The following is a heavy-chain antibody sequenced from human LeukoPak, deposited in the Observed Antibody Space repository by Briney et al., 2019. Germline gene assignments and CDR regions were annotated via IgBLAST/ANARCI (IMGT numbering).Heavy chain of an antibody. V-gene: IGHV4-59*08. D-gene: IGHD5-24*01. CDR3: ARHERDVSLDHAFDI. Sequence: SETLTLPCTISGGSISSYYWSWIRQPPGKGLEWIGYIYYSGSTSYNPSLKSRVTILVDTSKNQFSLKLRSVTAAGTAVYYCARHERDVSLDHAFDIWGQGTMVTVSS. CDR2: IYYSGST. J-gene: IGHJ3*02. CDR1: GGSISSYY.